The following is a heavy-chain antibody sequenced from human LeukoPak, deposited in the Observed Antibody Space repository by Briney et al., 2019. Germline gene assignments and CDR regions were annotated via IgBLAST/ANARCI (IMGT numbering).Heavy chain of an antibody. D-gene: IGHD2-21*02. J-gene: IGHJ5*02. V-gene: IGHV1-3*01. CDR1: GYTFTSYG. CDR2: INAGNGNT. Sequence: ASVKVSCKASGYTFTSYGISWVRQAPGQRLEWMGWINAGNGNTKYSQKFQGRVTITRDTSASTAYMELSSLRSEDTAVYYCAREATAYCGGDCYSSNWFDPWGQGTLVTVSS. CDR3: AREATAYCGGDCYSSNWFDP.